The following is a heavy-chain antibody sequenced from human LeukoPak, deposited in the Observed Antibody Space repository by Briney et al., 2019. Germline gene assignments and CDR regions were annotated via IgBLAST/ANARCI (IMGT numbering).Heavy chain of an antibody. CDR2: IYHSGST. Sequence: PSETLSLTCAVSGGSISSSNWWSWVRQPPGKGLEWIGEIYHSGSTNYNPSLKSRVTISVDKSKNQFSLKLSSVTAADTAVYYCARWDSSGSLGVDYWGQGTLVTVSS. J-gene: IGHJ4*02. CDR1: GGSISSSNW. CDR3: ARWDSSGSLGVDY. V-gene: IGHV4-4*02. D-gene: IGHD3-22*01.